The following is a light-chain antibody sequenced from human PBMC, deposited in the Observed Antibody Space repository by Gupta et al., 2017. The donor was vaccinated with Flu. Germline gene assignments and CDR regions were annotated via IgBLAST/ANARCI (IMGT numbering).Light chain of an antibody. CDR3: SSYTTSNTLV. CDR1: RSDIGDYKY. Sequence: TRSDIGDYKYVSWYQQFPGKAPNLIIYEVSSRPSRVSSRFSCSKSGNTASLTISGLQAEDEADYYCSSYTTSNTLVFGSGTQVTVL. V-gene: IGLV2-14*01. J-gene: IGLJ1*01. CDR2: EVS.